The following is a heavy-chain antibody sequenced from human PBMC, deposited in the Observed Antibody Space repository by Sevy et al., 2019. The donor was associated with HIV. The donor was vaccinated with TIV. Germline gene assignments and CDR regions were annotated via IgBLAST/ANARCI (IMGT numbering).Heavy chain of an antibody. CDR2: IKQDGSEK. Sequence: GGSLRLSCAASGFTFSSYWMSWVRRAPGKGLEWVANIKQDGSEKYYVDSVKGRFTISRDNAKNSLYLQMNSLRAEDTAVYYCARVMLSWYPDYWGQGTLVTVSS. CDR1: GFTFSSYW. CDR3: ARVMLSWYPDY. V-gene: IGHV3-7*01. J-gene: IGHJ4*02. D-gene: IGHD6-13*01.